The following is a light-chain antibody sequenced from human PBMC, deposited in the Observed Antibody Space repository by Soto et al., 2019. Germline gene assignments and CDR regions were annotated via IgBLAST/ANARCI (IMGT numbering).Light chain of an antibody. CDR3: EKCGSGGLT. Sequence: DIQMTQSPSSLSASVGDRVTISCRASQGISHYLAWYQQKPGKVPKLLISAASTLQSGVPSRFSGSGSGTNFSFTIPSVQAEDVATCYGEKCGSGGLTFGQGTRLEIK. CDR1: QGISHY. V-gene: IGKV1-27*01. J-gene: IGKJ5*01. CDR2: AAS.